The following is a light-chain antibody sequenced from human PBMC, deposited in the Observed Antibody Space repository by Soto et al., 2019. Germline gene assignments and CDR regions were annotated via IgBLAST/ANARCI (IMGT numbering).Light chain of an antibody. Sequence: DILLTQSPATLSLSPGERATLSCRASQSVSSYLAWYQQKPGKAPRLLIFDASNRAAGTPARFSGSGSGTDFPFSICSLVPGDFAVYYCQQRSNWPATFGGGTKGDIK. CDR2: DAS. J-gene: IGKJ4*01. V-gene: IGKV3-11*01. CDR3: QQRSNWPAT. CDR1: QSVSSY.